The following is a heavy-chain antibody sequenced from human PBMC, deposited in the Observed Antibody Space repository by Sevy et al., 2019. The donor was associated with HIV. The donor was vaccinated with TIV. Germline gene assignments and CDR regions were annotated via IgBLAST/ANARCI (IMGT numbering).Heavy chain of an antibody. D-gene: IGHD6-6*01. Sequence: GGSLSLSCAASGFTFHDYAMHWVRQPPGKGLEWVSLISWSGGSTYYADSVKGRFTISRDNSKNSLYLQMNSLITEDTALYYCAKDLGSSSWNYNGMDVWGQGTTVTVSS. CDR2: ISWSGGST. CDR1: GFTFHDYA. J-gene: IGHJ6*02. V-gene: IGHV3-43D*03. CDR3: AKDLGSSSWNYNGMDV.